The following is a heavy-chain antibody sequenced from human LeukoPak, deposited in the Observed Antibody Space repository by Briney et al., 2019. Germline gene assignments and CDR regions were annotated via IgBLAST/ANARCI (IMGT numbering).Heavy chain of an antibody. CDR2: ISGSGGST. J-gene: IGHJ4*02. D-gene: IGHD6-19*01. V-gene: IGHV3-23*01. Sequence: GGSLRLSCAASGFTFSSYAMSWVRQAPGKGLEWVSAISGSGGSTYYADSVKGRFTISRDNSKNTLYLQMNSLRAEDTAVYYCAKDHGMYSSGWPHGYRGQGTLVTVSS. CDR3: AKDHGMYSSGWPHGY. CDR1: GFTFSSYA.